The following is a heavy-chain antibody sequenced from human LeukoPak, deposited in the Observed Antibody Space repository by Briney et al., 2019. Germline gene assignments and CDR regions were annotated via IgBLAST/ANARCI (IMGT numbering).Heavy chain of an antibody. D-gene: IGHD3-22*01. CDR2: IDTNTGHP. V-gene: IGHV7-4-1*02. CDR1: GYTFTKYA. J-gene: IGHJ4*02. Sequence: ASVNVSCKGSGYTFTKYAISWVRQAPGQGLEYMGWIDTNTGHPTYAQGFTGRFVFSLDTSVSTAYLQISSLKAEDSAIYFCANCYDSSGFFAYWGQGTLVTVSS. CDR3: ANCYDSSGFFAY.